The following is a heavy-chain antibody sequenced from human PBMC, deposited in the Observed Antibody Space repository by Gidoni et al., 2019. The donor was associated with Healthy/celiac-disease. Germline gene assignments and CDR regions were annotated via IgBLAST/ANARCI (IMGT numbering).Heavy chain of an antibody. D-gene: IGHD3-3*01. CDR1: GGSISSYY. V-gene: IGHV4-59*01. Sequence: GPGLVKPSETLSLTCTVSGGSISSYYWSWIRQPPGKGLEWIGYIYYSGSTNYNPSLKSRVTISVDTSKNQFSLKLSSVTAADTAVYYCARNVITIFGVVPYYYGMDVWGQGTMVTVSS. J-gene: IGHJ6*02. CDR2: IYYSGST. CDR3: ARNVITIFGVVPYYYGMDV.